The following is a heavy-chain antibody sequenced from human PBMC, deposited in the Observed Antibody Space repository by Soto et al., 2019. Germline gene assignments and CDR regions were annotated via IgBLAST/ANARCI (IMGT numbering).Heavy chain of an antibody. CDR1: GGSISSGDYY. CDR3: ARDRGPIGGTNWFDP. V-gene: IGHV4-30-4*01. Sequence: QVQLQESGPGLVKPSQTLSLTCTVSGGSISSGDYYWSWIRQPPGKGLEWIGYIYYSGSTYYNPSLKSRVTISVDTSKNQFSRKLSSVTAADTAVYYCARDRGPIGGTNWFDPWGQGTLVTVSS. J-gene: IGHJ5*02. CDR2: IYYSGST. D-gene: IGHD1-1*01.